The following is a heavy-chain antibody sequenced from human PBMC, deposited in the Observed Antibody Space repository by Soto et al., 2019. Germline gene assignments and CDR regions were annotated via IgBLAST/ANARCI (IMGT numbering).Heavy chain of an antibody. Sequence: SETLSLTCTVSGASFTDGSLFWGWIRQSPGKGVEWIASTYIAGMTYYNPSLSSLFTICVDTLNTQFSLRLNSVTAPDTAVYSCATAPENFSPAGYYVNWFDSWGHGTLVTVSS. CDR1: GASFTDGSLF. CDR2: TYIAGMT. D-gene: IGHD3-22*01. J-gene: IGHJ5*01. V-gene: IGHV4-39*01. CDR3: ATAPENFSPAGYYVNWFDS.